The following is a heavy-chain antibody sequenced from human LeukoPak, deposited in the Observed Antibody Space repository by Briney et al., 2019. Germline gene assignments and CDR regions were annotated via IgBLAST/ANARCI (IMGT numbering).Heavy chain of an antibody. CDR2: ISSSSSTI. CDR3: AKRSRRLTIVRGVPREDV. D-gene: IGHD3-10*01. V-gene: IGHV3-48*01. Sequence: PGGSLRLSCAASGFTFSSYSMNWVRQAPGKGLEWVSYISSSSSTIYYADSVKGRFTISRDNAKNSLYLQMNSLRAEDTAVYYCAKRSRRLTIVRGVPREDVWGQGTTVTVSS. J-gene: IGHJ6*02. CDR1: GFTFSSYS.